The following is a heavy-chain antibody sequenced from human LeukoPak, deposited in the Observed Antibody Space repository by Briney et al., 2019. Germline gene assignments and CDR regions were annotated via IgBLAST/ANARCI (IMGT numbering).Heavy chain of an antibody. D-gene: IGHD3-22*01. CDR2: ISAYNGNT. CDR1: GYTFTSYG. Sequence: ASVKVSCKASGYTFTSYGISWVRQAPGQGLEWMGWISAYNGNTNYAQKLQGRVTMTTDASTSTAYMELRSLRSDDTAVYYCARDYKSYYYDSSGYYYHLVDCGYWGQGTLVTVSS. J-gene: IGHJ4*02. V-gene: IGHV1-18*01. CDR3: ARDYKSYYYDSSGYYYHLVDCGY.